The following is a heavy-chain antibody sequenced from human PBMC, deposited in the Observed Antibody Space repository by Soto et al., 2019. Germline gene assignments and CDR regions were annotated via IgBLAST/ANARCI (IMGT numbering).Heavy chain of an antibody. J-gene: IGHJ5*02. CDR3: ASHCSGGSCYPIQGCFDP. Sequence: SETLSLTCTVSGGSISSGGYYWSWIRQHPGKGLEWIGYIYYSGSTYYNPSLKSRVTISVDTSKNQFSLKLSSVTAADTAVYYCASHCSGGSCYPIQGCFDPWGQGTLVTVSS. V-gene: IGHV4-31*03. CDR2: IYYSGST. CDR1: GGSISSGGYY. D-gene: IGHD2-15*01.